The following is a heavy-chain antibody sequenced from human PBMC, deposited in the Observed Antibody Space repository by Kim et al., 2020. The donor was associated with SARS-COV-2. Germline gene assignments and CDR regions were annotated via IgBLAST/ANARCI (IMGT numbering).Heavy chain of an antibody. J-gene: IGHJ4*02. CDR2: IIPIFGTA. CDR3: ARDSIMITFGAVN. V-gene: IGHV1-69*13. Sequence: SVKVSCKASGGTFSCYAISWVRQAPGQGLEWMGGIIPIFGTANYAQKFQGRVTITADESTSTAYMELSSLRSEDTAVYYCARDSIMITFGAVNWGQGTLVTVSS. CDR1: GGTFSCYA. D-gene: IGHD3-16*01.